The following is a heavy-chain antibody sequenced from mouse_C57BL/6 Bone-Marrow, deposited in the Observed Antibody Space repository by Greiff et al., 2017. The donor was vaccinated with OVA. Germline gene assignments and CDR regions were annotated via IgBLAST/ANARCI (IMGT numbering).Heavy chain of an antibody. V-gene: IGHV14-4*01. CDR2: IDPENGDT. J-gene: IGHJ1*03. D-gene: IGHD1-1*01. Sequence: EVKLQESGAELVRPGASVKLSCTASGFNIKDDYMHWVKQRPEQGLEWIGWIDPENGDTEYASKFQGKATITADTSSNTAYLQLSSLTSEDTAVYYCTTGSSYWYFDVWGTGTTVTVSS. CDR1: GFNIKDDY. CDR3: TTGSSYWYFDV.